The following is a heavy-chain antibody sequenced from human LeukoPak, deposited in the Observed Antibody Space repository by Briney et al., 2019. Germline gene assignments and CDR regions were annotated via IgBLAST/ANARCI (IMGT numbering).Heavy chain of an antibody. J-gene: IGHJ4*02. Sequence: ASVKVSCKASGGTFSSYAISWVRQAPGQGLEWMGRIIPILGIANYAQKFQGRVTITADKSTSTAYMELSSLRSEDTAVYYCARSAGYSSSWYPVVWGQGTLVTVSS. CDR2: IIPILGIA. D-gene: IGHD6-13*01. CDR1: GGTFSSYA. CDR3: ARSAGYSSSWYPVV. V-gene: IGHV1-69*04.